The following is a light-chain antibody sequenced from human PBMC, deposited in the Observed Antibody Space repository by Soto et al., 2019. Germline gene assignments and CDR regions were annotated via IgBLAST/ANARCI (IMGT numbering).Light chain of an antibody. J-gene: IGLJ2*01. CDR2: DVS. V-gene: IGLV2-11*01. Sequence: QSALTQPPSASGSPGQSVTISCTGTGSDVGGYKYVSWYQQHPGNAPKLIIYDVSKRPSGVPDRFSGSKSGNTASLTISGLQAEDEADYYCCSYAGSYSLVFGGGTKLTVL. CDR3: CSYAGSYSLV. CDR1: GSDVGGYKY.